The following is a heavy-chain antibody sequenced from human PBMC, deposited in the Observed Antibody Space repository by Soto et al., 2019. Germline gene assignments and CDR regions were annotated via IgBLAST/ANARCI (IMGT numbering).Heavy chain of an antibody. CDR2: IYPGDSDT. J-gene: IGHJ3*02. CDR3: ASKEGSGSYYNGLDAFAI. V-gene: IGHV5-51*01. Sequence: GESLKISCKGSGYSFTSYWIGWVRQMPGKGLEWMGIIYPGDSDTRYSPSFQGQVTISADKSISTAYLQWSSLKASDTAMYYCASKEGSGSYYNGLDAFAIWGQGTMVTVSS. CDR1: GYSFTSYW. D-gene: IGHD3-10*01.